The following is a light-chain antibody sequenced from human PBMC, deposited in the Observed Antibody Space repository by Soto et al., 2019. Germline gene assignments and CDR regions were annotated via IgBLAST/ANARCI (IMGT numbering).Light chain of an antibody. V-gene: IGLV1-44*01. Sequence: SVLPQPPSASGTPGQRVTISCSGSSSNIGSNSVNWYQQLPGAAPKLLIYSNNQRPSGVPDRFSGSKSGTSASLAISGLQSEGEADYYCAAWDDSLNGREVFGTGTKVT. CDR3: AAWDDSLNGREV. CDR1: SSNIGSNS. J-gene: IGLJ1*01. CDR2: SNN.